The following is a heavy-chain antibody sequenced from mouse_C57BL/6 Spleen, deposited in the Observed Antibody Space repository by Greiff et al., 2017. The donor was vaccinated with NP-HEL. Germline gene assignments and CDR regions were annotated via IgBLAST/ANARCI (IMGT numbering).Heavy chain of an antibody. CDR1: GFTFTDYY. V-gene: IGHV7-3*01. D-gene: IGHD3-3*01. CDR3: ARSTRGYFDV. J-gene: IGHJ1*03. CDR2: IRNKANGYTT. Sequence: EVKVVESGGGLVQPGGSLSLSCAASGFTFTDYYMSWVRQPPGKALEWLGFIRNKANGYTTEYSASVKGRFTISRDNSQSILYLQMHALRAEDSATYYCARSTRGYFDVWGTGTTVTVSS.